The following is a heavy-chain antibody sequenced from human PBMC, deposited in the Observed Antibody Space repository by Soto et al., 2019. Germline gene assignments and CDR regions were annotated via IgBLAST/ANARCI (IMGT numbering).Heavy chain of an antibody. CDR1: GGSISSGDYY. J-gene: IGHJ5*02. CDR3: ARVSYSSWFDP. Sequence: PSETLSLTCTVSGGSISSGDYYWSWIRQTPGKGLEWIGYIYYSGSTYYNPSLKSRVTISVDTSKNQFSLKLSSVTAADTAVYYCARVSYSSWFDPWGQGTLVTVSS. CDR2: IYYSGST. D-gene: IGHD1-26*01. V-gene: IGHV4-30-4*01.